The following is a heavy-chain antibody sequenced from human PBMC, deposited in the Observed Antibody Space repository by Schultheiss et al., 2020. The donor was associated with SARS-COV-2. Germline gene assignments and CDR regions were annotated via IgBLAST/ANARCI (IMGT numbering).Heavy chain of an antibody. CDR3: TRVWYSSSPFDP. CDR1: GGSISSYY. J-gene: IGHJ5*02. Sequence: SETLSLTCTVSGGSISSYYWSWIRQPAGKGLEWIGRIYTSGSTNYNPSLKSRVTMSVDTSKNQFSLKLSSVTAADTAVYYCTRVWYSSSPFDPWGQGTLVTVSS. D-gene: IGHD6-13*01. V-gene: IGHV4-4*07. CDR2: IYTSGST.